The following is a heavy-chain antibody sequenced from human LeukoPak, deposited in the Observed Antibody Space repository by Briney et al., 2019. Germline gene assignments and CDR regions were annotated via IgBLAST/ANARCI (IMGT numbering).Heavy chain of an antibody. Sequence: PGGSLRLSCAASGFTFSSYSMNWVRQAPGKGLEWVSSISSSSSYIYYADSVKGRFTISRDNAKNSLYLQMNSLRAEDTAVYYCARGRLTSGSKWLDYWGQGTLVTVSS. CDR1: GFTFSSYS. CDR2: ISSSSSYI. V-gene: IGHV3-21*01. CDR3: ARGRLTSGSKWLDY. D-gene: IGHD1-26*01. J-gene: IGHJ4*02.